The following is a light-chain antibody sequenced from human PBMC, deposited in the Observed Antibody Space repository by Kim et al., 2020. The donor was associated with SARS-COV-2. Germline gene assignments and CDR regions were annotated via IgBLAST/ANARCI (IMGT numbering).Light chain of an antibody. CDR3: QEYKSYTHI. Sequence: DIQLTQSPSTLSASVGDRVTITCRASQSISSWLAWYQQKPGKAPKLLIYKASSLESGVPSRFSGSGSGTEFTLTISSLQPDDFATYYCQEYKSYTHICGQGTELYI. V-gene: IGKV1-5*03. J-gene: IGKJ2*01. CDR2: KAS. CDR1: QSISSW.